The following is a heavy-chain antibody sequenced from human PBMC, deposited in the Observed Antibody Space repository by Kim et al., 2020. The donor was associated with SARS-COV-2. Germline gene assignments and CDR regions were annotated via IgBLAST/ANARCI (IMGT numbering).Heavy chain of an antibody. CDR2: ILSGRGGT. CDR3: AKYRGALEH. V-gene: IGHV3-23*01. CDR1: GFTFSSCA. Sequence: GGSLRLSCAASGFTFSSCAMNWVRQAPGKGLEWVSTILSGRGGTYYADSVKGRFTISRDNSKNTLYLQMNSLRAEDTAVYHCAKYRGALEHWGRGTLVTV. D-gene: IGHD3-16*01. J-gene: IGHJ1*01.